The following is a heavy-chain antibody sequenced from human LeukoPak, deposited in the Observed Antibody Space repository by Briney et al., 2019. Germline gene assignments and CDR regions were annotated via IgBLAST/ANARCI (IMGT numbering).Heavy chain of an antibody. Sequence: PGGSLRLSCAASGFTFSSYGMHWVRQAPGKGLEWVAFMRYDGSNKYYADSVKGRFTISRDNSKNTLYLQMNSLRAEDTAVYYCAKDSCTNGVCYLPDYWGQGTLVTVSS. CDR3: AKDSCTNGVCYLPDY. V-gene: IGHV3-30*02. CDR1: GFTFSSYG. D-gene: IGHD2-8*01. J-gene: IGHJ4*02. CDR2: MRYDGSNK.